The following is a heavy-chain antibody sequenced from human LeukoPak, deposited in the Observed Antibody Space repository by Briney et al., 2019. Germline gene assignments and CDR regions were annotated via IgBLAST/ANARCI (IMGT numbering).Heavy chain of an antibody. Sequence: GGSLRLSRAASGFTFSSHWMSWVRQAPGKGLEWVANIKQDGSEKYYVDSVKGRFTISRDNAKNSLYLQMNSLRAEDTAVYYCARDFYYDFWSGCMDVWGQGTTVTVSS. CDR3: ARDFYYDFWSGCMDV. J-gene: IGHJ6*02. CDR1: GFTFSSHW. D-gene: IGHD3-3*01. CDR2: IKQDGSEK. V-gene: IGHV3-7*01.